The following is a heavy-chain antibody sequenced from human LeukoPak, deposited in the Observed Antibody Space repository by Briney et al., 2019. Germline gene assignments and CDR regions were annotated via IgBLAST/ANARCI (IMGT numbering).Heavy chain of an antibody. J-gene: IGHJ4*02. CDR1: GFTFRGYS. D-gene: IGHD6-13*01. Sequence: GGSLRLSCAASGFTFRGYSMNWVRQAPGKGLEWVSHISSGSSTIYYTESVEGRFTISRDNAKNSLYLQMNSLRAEDTAVYYCARGQLTDPRIDYWGQGTLVTVSS. CDR2: ISSGSSTI. CDR3: ARGQLTDPRIDY. V-gene: IGHV3-48*04.